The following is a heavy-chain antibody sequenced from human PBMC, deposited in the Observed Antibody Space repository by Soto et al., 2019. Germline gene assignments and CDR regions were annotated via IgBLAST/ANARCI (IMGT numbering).Heavy chain of an antibody. D-gene: IGHD2-21*01. CDR3: ARSDGYNFNWLDS. CDR2: MNPNGGNT. J-gene: IGHJ5*01. Sequence: QVQLVQSGAEVKTPGASVKVSCKASGYTFATYDINWVRQAPGQGLEGMGWMNPNGGNTGYAQKFQGRLTMTGDTALSIAHMELSSLRNEDTAVYYCARSDGYNFNWLDSWGQGTLVTVSA. CDR1: GYTFATYD. V-gene: IGHV1-8*01.